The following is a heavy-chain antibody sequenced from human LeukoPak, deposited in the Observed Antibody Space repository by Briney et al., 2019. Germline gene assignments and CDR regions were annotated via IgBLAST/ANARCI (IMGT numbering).Heavy chain of an antibody. D-gene: IGHD3-3*01. CDR2: MNPNSGNT. Sequence: ASVRVSCKASGYTFTSYDIKWVRQATGQGLEWMGWMNPNSGNTGYAQKFQGRVTMTRNTSISTAYMELSSLRSEGTAVYYCARGVTLFGMVTDYWGEVTLVTVSS. CDR1: GYTFTSYD. CDR3: ARGVTLFGMVTDY. J-gene: IGHJ4*02. V-gene: IGHV1-8*01.